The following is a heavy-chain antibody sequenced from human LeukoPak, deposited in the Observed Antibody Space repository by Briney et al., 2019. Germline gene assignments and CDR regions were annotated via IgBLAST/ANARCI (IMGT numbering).Heavy chain of an antibody. D-gene: IGHD6-13*01. Sequence: SETLSLTCAVYGGSFSGYYWSWIRQPPGKGLEWIGEINHSGSTNYNPSLKSRVTISVDTSKNQFSLKLSSVTAADTAVYYCAREKSCIAAAASIGFDIWGQGTMVTVSS. CDR1: GGSFSGYY. CDR3: AREKSCIAAAASIGFDI. J-gene: IGHJ3*02. CDR2: INHSGST. V-gene: IGHV4-34*01.